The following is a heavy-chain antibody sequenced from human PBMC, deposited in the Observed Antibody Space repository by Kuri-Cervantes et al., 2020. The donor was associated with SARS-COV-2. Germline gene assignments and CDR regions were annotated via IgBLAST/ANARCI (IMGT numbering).Heavy chain of an antibody. D-gene: IGHD2-2*01. J-gene: IGHJ4*02. V-gene: IGHV4-59*01. Sequence: GSLRLSCTVSGGSISSYYWSWIRQPPGKGLEWIGYIYYSGSTNYNPSLKSRVTISVDTSKNQFSLKLSSVTAADTAVYYCAVYCSSTSCPDFDYWGQGTLVTVSS. CDR2: IYYSGST. CDR3: AVYCSSTSCPDFDY. CDR1: GGSISSYY.